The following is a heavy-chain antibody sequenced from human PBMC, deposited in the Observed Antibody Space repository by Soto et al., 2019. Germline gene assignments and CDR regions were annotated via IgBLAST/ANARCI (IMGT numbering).Heavy chain of an antibody. CDR2: INLDGGEK. D-gene: IGHD2-15*01. Sequence: EGQLVESGGGWFQPWGSLRLPCQVSGLNFRSYWITGVRRAPGKGLEWVANINLDGGEKYYVDAVKGRYTIPRDNAKKSLHMDLRDLSANETAVYYCARGAMSGKEVAGDWGQGTLVTVSS. J-gene: IGHJ1*01. V-gene: IGHV3-7*05. CDR3: ARGAMSGKEVAGD. CDR1: GLNFRSYW.